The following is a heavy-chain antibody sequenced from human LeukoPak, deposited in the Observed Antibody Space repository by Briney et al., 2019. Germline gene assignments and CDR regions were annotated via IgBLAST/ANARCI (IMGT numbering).Heavy chain of an antibody. D-gene: IGHD1-26*01. CDR1: GDSISNHY. CDR3: ARDRGEGIVGTFDY. V-gene: IGHV4-59*11. J-gene: IGHJ4*02. CDR2: IFYSGNT. Sequence: SETLSLTCTVSGDSISNHYWSWIRQPPGKGLVWIGYIFYSGNTHYNPSLKSRVTMSVDTSKNQFSLRLSSATLADTAVYYCARDRGEGIVGTFDYWGQGTLVTVSS.